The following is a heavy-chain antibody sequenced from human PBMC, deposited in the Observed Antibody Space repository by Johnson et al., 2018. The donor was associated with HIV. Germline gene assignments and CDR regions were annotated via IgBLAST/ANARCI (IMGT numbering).Heavy chain of an antibody. D-gene: IGHD6-19*01. V-gene: IGHV3-53*03. J-gene: IGHJ3*02. CDR2: IYSDGTT. CDR3: ARGTGGWPLFDI. CDR1: GFTVSSNY. Sequence: MQLVESGGGVVRPGGSLRLSCAASGFTVSSNYMSWVRQAPGQGLEWVSVIYSDGTTYYADSVNGRFTISRDNSKNTLYLQMNSLRAEDMAVYYCARGTGGWPLFDIWGQGTMVTVSS.